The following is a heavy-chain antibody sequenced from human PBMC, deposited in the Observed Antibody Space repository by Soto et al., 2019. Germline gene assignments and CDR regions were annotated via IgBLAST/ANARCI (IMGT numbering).Heavy chain of an antibody. CDR1: GGSISSYY. V-gene: IGHV4-59*01. J-gene: IGHJ4*02. Sequence: PSETLSLTCTVSGGSISSYYWSWIRQPPGKRLEWIGYIYYSGSTNYNPSLKSRVTISVDTSKNQFSLKLSSVTAADTAVYYCARGIQLWPVTHYDDYSGQGTLVTDSS. CDR3: ARGIQLWPVTHYDDY. D-gene: IGHD5-18*01. CDR2: IYYSGST.